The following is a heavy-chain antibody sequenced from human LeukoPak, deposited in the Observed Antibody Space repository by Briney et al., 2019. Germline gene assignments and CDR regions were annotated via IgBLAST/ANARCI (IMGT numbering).Heavy chain of an antibody. D-gene: IGHD6-19*01. CDR1: GFTFSSYA. CDR3: AKDNDSSGWYYYYGMDV. J-gene: IGHJ6*02. Sequence: SGGSLRLSCAASGFTFSSYAMSWVRQAPGKGLEWVSAISGSGGSTYYADSVKGRFTISRDNSKNTLYLQMNSLRAEDTAVYYCAKDNDSSGWYYYYGMDVWGQGTTVTVSS. V-gene: IGHV3-23*01. CDR2: ISGSGGST.